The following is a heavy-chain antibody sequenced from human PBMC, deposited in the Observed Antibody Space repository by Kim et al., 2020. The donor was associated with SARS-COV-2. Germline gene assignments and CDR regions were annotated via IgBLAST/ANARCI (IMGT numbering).Heavy chain of an antibody. Sequence: NDYNASLKGRITIKTDTSKNHFSLELNSVTPEDTAVYYCAKGSVIELGFDPWGQGTLVIVSS. CDR2: N. J-gene: IGHJ5*02. D-gene: IGHD2-21*01. CDR3: AKGSVIELGFDP. V-gene: IGHV6-1*01.